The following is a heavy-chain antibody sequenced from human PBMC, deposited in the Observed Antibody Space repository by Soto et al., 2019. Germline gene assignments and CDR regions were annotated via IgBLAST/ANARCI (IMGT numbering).Heavy chain of an antibody. Sequence: GSLRLSCSASGFSFSSYALHWVRQAPGKGLEFVSAVSTNGISTYYADSVKGRFTISRDNSKSTLWLQMSSLRAEDTALYYYVKLWFGDDAFNIWGQGTMVTVSS. D-gene: IGHD3-10*01. CDR3: VKLWFGDDAFNI. CDR1: GFSFSSYA. V-gene: IGHV3-64D*06. CDR2: VSTNGIST. J-gene: IGHJ3*02.